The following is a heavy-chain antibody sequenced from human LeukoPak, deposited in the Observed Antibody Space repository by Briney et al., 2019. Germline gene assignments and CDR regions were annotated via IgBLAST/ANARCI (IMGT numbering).Heavy chain of an antibody. CDR1: GGSVSSGSYY. V-gene: IGHV4-61*01. Sequence: SETLSLTCTVSGGSVSSGSYYWSWIRQPPGKGLEWIGHIYYSGSTNYNPSLKSRVTISVDTSKNQFSLKLSSVTAADTAVYYCARDSPVRHWGQGALVTVSS. CDR2: IYYSGST. CDR3: ARDSPVRH. J-gene: IGHJ1*01.